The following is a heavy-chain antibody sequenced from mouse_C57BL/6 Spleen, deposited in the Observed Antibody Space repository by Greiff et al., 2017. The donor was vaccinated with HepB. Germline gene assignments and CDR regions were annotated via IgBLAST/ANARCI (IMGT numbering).Heavy chain of an antibody. CDR2: INPNNGGT. Sequence: EVQLQQSGPELVKPGASVKISCKASGYTLTDYYMNWVKQSHGKSLEWIGDINPNNGGTSYNQKFKGKATLTVDKSSSTAYMELRSLTSEDSAVYYCARWDYDGPFAYWGQGTLVTVSA. D-gene: IGHD2-4*01. CDR1: GYTLTDYY. V-gene: IGHV1-26*01. J-gene: IGHJ3*01. CDR3: ARWDYDGPFAY.